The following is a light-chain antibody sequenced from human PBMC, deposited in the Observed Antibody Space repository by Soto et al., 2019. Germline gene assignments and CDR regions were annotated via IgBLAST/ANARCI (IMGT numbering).Light chain of an antibody. CDR1: SSDVGGYNY. V-gene: IGLV2-11*01. CDR3: CYCAGSAGLRVV. Sequence: QSALTQPRSVSGSPGQSVTISCTGTSSDVGGYNYVSWYQQHPGKAPKLMIYEVNKRPSGVPDRFSGSKSGNTASLTITGLQGEEADDDDGCYCAGSAGLRVVFGGGTKLTVL. J-gene: IGLJ2*01. CDR2: EVN.